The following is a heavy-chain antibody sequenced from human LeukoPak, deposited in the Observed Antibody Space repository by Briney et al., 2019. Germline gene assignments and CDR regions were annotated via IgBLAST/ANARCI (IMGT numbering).Heavy chain of an antibody. V-gene: IGHV4-61*02. CDR1: GGSISSGSYY. J-gene: IGHJ4*02. D-gene: IGHD5-18*01. Sequence: PSQTLSLTCTVSGGSISSGSYYWSWIRQPAGKGLAWIGRIYTSGSTNYNPSLKSRVTISVDTSKNQFSLKLSSVTAADTAVYYCARVLRGYSCGAEFDYWGQGTLVTVSS. CDR2: IYTSGST. CDR3: ARVLRGYSCGAEFDY.